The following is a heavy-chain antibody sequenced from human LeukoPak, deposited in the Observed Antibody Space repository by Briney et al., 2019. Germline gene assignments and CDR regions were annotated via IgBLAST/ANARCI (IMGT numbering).Heavy chain of an antibody. CDR2: IYSGGGT. J-gene: IGHJ5*02. CDR3: AKDSGITMVRGVISFDP. D-gene: IGHD3-10*01. Sequence: GGSLRLSCALSGFIVSSNYMSWVRQAPGKGLEWVSVIYSGGGTNYADSVKGRFTISRDKSKNTLYLQMNSLRAEDTAVYYCAKDSGITMVRGVISFDPWGQGTLVTVSS. V-gene: IGHV3-66*01. CDR1: GFIVSSNY.